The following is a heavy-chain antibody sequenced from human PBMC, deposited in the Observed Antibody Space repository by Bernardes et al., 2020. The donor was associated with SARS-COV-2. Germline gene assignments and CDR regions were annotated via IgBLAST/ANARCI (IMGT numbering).Heavy chain of an antibody. CDR3: ARQFGSGSASSPFDY. J-gene: IGHJ4*02. D-gene: IGHD3-10*01. CDR1: GGSISSSSYY. CDR2: IYYSWST. V-gene: IGHV4-39*01. Sequence: SETLSLTCTVSGGSISSSSYYWVWIRQPPGKGLEWIGSIYYSWSTYYNPSLKSRVTISVDTSKNQFSLKLSSVTAADTAVYYCARQFGSGSASSPFDYWGQGTLVTVAS.